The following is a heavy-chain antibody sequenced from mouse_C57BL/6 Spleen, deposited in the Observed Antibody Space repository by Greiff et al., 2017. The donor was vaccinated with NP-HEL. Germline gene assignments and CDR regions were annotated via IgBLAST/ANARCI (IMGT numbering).Heavy chain of an antibody. Sequence: EVQLVESGPGLVKPSQSLSLTCSVTGYSITSGYYWNWIRQFPGNKLEWMGYISYDGSNNYNPSLKNRISITRDTSKNQFFLKLNSVTTEDTATYYCARPYDYGRDWYFDVWGTGTTVTVSS. J-gene: IGHJ1*03. CDR3: ARPYDYGRDWYFDV. V-gene: IGHV3-6*01. D-gene: IGHD2-4*01. CDR1: GYSITSGYY. CDR2: ISYDGSN.